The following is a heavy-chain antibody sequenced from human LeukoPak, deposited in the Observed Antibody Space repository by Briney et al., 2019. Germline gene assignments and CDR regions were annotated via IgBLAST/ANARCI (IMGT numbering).Heavy chain of an antibody. V-gene: IGHV3-33*01. D-gene: IGHD2-15*01. CDR3: ARYCSRGSCYSDYYYGMDV. Sequence: GGSLSLSCAASGFTFSSYGMHWVRQAPGKGLEWVAVIRYDGSNKYYADSVKGRFTISRDNSKNTLYLQMNSLRAEDTAVYYCARYCSRGSCYSDYYYGMDVWGQGTTVTVSS. CDR1: GFTFSSYG. CDR2: IRYDGSNK. J-gene: IGHJ6*02.